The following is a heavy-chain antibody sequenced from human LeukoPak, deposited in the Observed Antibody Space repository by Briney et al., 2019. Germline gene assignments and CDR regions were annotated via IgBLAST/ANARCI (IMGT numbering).Heavy chain of an antibody. CDR1: GYTFTSYG. Sequence: GASVKVSCKASGYTFTSYGISWVRQAPGQGLEWMGWISAYNGNTNYAQKFQGRVTITADESTSTAYMELSSLRSEDTAVYYCARVGGYSGYDPDNWFDPWGQGTLVTVSS. CDR2: ISAYNGNT. V-gene: IGHV1-18*01. D-gene: IGHD5-12*01. J-gene: IGHJ5*02. CDR3: ARVGGYSGYDPDNWFDP.